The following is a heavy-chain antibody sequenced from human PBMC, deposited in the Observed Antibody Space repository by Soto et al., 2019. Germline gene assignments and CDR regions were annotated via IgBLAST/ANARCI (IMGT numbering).Heavy chain of an antibody. V-gene: IGHV3-23*01. D-gene: IGHD1-7*01. CDR2: ISGSGGST. J-gene: IGHJ6*02. CDR3: ATYNWNYDYLSYYGMDV. CDR1: GFTFSSYA. Sequence: GGSLRLSCAASGFTFSSYAMSWVRQAPGKGLEWVSAISGSGGSTYYADSVKGRFTISRDNSKNTLYLQMNSLRAEDTAVYYCATYNWNYDYLSYYGMDVWGQGTTVTVSS.